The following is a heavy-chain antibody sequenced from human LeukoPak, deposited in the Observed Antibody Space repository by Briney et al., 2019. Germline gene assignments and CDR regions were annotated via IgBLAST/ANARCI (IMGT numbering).Heavy chain of an antibody. D-gene: IGHD3-10*01. CDR1: GFTFSSYW. CDR2: IKQDGSEK. V-gene: IGHV3-7*01. CDR3: ARERTYYYGSGSYSEYYYYYYGMDV. Sequence: GGSLRLSCAASGFTFSSYWMSWARQAPGKGLEWVANIKQDGSEKYYVDSVKGRFTISRDNAKNSLYLQMNSLRAEDTAVYYCARERTYYYGSGSYSEYYYYYYGMDVWGQGTTVTVSS. J-gene: IGHJ6*02.